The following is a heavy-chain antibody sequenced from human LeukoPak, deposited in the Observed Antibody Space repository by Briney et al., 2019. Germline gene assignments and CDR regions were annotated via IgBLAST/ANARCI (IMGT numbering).Heavy chain of an antibody. V-gene: IGHV3-21*01. D-gene: IGHD3-10*01. Sequence: GSLRLSCAPSGFTFSGYSMNWVPQAPRKGLGRGSSISIISSYIYYADSVKGRFTISRDNAKNSLYLQMNRLRAEDTAVYYCATSSPAGYYYDSDYFDYWGQGTLVTVSS. CDR2: ISIISSYI. J-gene: IGHJ4*02. CDR1: GFTFSGYS. CDR3: ATSSPAGYYYDSDYFDY.